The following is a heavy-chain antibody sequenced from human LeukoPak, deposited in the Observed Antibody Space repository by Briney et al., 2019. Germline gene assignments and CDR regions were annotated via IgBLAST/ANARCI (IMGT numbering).Heavy chain of an antibody. J-gene: IGHJ6*03. D-gene: IGHD6-6*01. CDR2: IHSGENT. CDR3: ARGHNSSSSGFYYYYMDV. CDR1: GIFVSGNY. V-gene: IGHV3-66*01. Sequence: GESLRLSCTGSGIFVSGNYMSWVRQAPGKGLEWVSAIHSGENTFYADSVRGRFTISRDNSKNTVFLQMNSLRAEDTAVYYCARGHNSSSSGFYYYYMDVWGRGTTVTVSS.